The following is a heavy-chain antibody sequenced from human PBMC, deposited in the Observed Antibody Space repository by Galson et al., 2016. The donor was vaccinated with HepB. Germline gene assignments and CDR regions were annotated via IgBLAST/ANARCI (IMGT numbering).Heavy chain of an antibody. V-gene: IGHV4-61*01. D-gene: IGHD3-10*01. CDR3: ARGGYYGSEDY. Sequence: SETLSLTCTVSGGSVSSGTYYWSWIRQPPGKGLEWIGYIYHSGSTTYNPSLKSRVTISIDTSKNQFSLKLSSVTAADTAVYYCARGGYYGSEDYWGQGTLVAVSS. J-gene: IGHJ4*02. CDR1: GGSVSSGTYY. CDR2: IYHSGST.